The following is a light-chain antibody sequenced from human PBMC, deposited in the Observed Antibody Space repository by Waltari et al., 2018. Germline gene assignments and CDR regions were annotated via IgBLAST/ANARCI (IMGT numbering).Light chain of an antibody. V-gene: IGLV2-14*03. CDR2: HVS. CDR1: SIAIGFYTF. J-gene: IGLJ1*01. CDR3: ASETSTTTLYV. Sequence: HSALTQPASVSGSPGQPITIPCTGPSIAIGFYTFVSWYQQHPGKAPKVMIYHVSNRPSGVSNRFSGSKSGNTASLTISGLQPEDEADYYCASETSTTTLYVFGSGTKVTVL.